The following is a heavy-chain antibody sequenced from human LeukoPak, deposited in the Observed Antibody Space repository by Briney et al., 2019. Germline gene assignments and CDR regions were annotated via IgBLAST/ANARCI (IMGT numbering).Heavy chain of an antibody. Sequence: PGGSLRLSCAASGFTVSSNYMSWVRQAPGKGLEWVSVIYSGGSTYYADSVKGRFTISRDNAKNSLYLQMNSLRAEDTAVYYCALSEYSSSPYYWGQGTLVTVSS. CDR1: GFTVSSNY. D-gene: IGHD6-6*01. J-gene: IGHJ4*02. V-gene: IGHV3-53*01. CDR2: IYSGGST. CDR3: ALSEYSSSPYY.